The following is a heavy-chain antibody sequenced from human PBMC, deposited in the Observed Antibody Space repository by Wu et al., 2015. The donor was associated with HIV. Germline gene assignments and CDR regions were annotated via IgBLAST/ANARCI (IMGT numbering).Heavy chain of an antibody. CDR1: GYTFTGYY. D-gene: IGHD3-9*01. CDR3: ARDTTYYDILTGYYHYWYFDL. V-gene: IGHV1-2*02. CDR2: INPNSGGT. J-gene: IGHJ2*01. Sequence: QVQLVQSGAEVKKPGASVKVSCKASGYTFTGYYMHWVRQAPGQGLEWMGWINPNSGGTNYAQKFQGRVTMTRDTSISTAYMELSRLRSDDTAVYYCARDTTYYDILTGYYHYWYFDLWGLAPWSLSPQ.